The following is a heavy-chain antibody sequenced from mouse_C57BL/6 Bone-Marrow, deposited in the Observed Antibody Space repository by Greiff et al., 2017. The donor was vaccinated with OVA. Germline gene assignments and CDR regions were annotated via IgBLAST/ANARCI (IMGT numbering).Heavy chain of an antibody. V-gene: IGHV1-4*01. CDR2: INPSSGYT. D-gene: IGHD5-1*01. CDR3: ARRLPYLYFDY. J-gene: IGHJ2*01. Sequence: QVQLKESGAELARPGASVKMSCKASGSTFTSYTMHWVKQRPGQGLEWIGYINPSSGYTKYNQKFKDKATLTAEKSSSTAYMQLISLTSEDSSVYYCARRLPYLYFDYWGQGTTLTVSS. CDR1: GSTFTSYT.